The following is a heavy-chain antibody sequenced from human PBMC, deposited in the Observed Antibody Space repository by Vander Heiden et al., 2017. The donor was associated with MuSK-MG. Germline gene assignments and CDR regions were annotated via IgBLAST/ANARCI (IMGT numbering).Heavy chain of an antibody. CDR1: GFTFTTYW. V-gene: IGHV3-7*01. J-gene: IGHJ4*02. CDR3: ARGRSNDN. CDR2: IKLDGSEK. D-gene: IGHD6-6*01. Sequence: EVQLVESGGGLVQPGGSLRLSCAASGFTFTTYWMSWVRQAPGKGLEWVANIKLDGSEKYYVDSVKGRFNISRDNAQSSLYLQMNSLRAEDTAVYYCARGRSNDNWGQGTLVTVSS.